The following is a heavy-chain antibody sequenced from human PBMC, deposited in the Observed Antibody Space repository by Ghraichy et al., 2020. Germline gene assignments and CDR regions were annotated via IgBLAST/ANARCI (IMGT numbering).Heavy chain of an antibody. V-gene: IGHV3-15*01. Sequence: GGSLRLSCAASGFTFSNAWMSWVRQAPGKGLEWVGRIKSKTDGGTTDYAAPVKGRFTISRDDSKNTLYLQMNSLKTEDTAVYYCTTRVDYGDYVFDYWGQGTLVTVSS. CDR2: IKSKTDGGTT. CDR3: TTRVDYGDYVFDY. J-gene: IGHJ4*02. D-gene: IGHD4-17*01. CDR1: GFTFSNAW.